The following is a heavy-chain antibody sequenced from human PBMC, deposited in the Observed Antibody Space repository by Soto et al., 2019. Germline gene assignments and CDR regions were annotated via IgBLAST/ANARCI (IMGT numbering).Heavy chain of an antibody. J-gene: IGHJ4*02. V-gene: IGHV1-46*01. D-gene: IGHD5-12*01. Sequence: QVQLVQSGAEVRKPGASVKVSCKSSGYTFSDYYIYWVRHAPRQGLEGMGKINPSGGSTTYAQKFLGRVTMTRDTSASTVYMELSSLRSEDTAVYFCAKMRGDGYNYFDYWGQGTLVTVSS. CDR2: INPSGGST. CDR1: GYTFSDYY. CDR3: AKMRGDGYNYFDY.